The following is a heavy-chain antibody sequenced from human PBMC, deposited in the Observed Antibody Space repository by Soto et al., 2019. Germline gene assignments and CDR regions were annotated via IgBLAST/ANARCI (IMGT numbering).Heavy chain of an antibody. CDR2: ISYDGTDK. CDR1: GFAFSTYG. Sequence: QVHLVESGGGVVQPGRSLTISCVGSGFAFSTYGMHWVRQAPAKGLEWVALISYDGTDKYYADSVKGRFSISRDNSKQTMYLKRDSMRPEDTAVYYCAKDFGAWSDSWGQGTLVNVSS. J-gene: IGHJ5*02. V-gene: IGHV3-30*18. D-gene: IGHD2-21*01. CDR3: AKDFGAWSDS.